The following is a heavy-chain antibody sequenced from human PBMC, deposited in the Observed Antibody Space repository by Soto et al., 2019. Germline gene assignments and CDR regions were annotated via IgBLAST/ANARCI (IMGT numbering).Heavy chain of an antibody. V-gene: IGHV1-69*12. J-gene: IGHJ2*01. CDR3: ARYGNSYGYWYFDL. Sequence: QVQLVQSGAEVKKPGSSVKVSCKASGGTFSSYAISWVRQAPGQGLEWMGGIIPIFGTANYAQKFQGRVTITADESTRTAYMELSSLRSEDTAVYYCARYGNSYGYWYFDLWGRGTLVTVSS. D-gene: IGHD5-18*01. CDR2: IIPIFGTA. CDR1: GGTFSSYA.